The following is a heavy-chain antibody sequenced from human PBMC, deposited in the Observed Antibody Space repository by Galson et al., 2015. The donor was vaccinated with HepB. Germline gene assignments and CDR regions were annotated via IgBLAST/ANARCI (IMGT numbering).Heavy chain of an antibody. Sequence: SVKVSCKASGYTFTDYYMHWVRQAPGQGLEWMGWINPNSVGTNYAQEFQGRVTMTRDTSISTAYMELNRLRSDDTAVYYSARQAYSGYDSRWLDPWGKGTLVTVSS. CDR2: INPNSVGT. V-gene: IGHV1-2*02. CDR3: ARQAYSGYDSRWLDP. D-gene: IGHD5-12*01. CDR1: GYTFTDYY. J-gene: IGHJ5*02.